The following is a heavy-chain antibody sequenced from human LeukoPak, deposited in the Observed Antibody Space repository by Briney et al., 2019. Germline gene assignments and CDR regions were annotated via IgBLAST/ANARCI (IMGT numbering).Heavy chain of an antibody. V-gene: IGHV1-18*01. J-gene: IGHJ5*02. CDR3: ARDSSVRDSSGWLNYPVDP. Sequence: GSVKVSFKASGYTFTSYGISWVRQAPGQGLEWMGWISAYNGNTNYAQKLQGRVTMTTDTSTSTAYMELRSLRSDDTAVYYCARDSSVRDSSGWLNYPVDPWGQGTLVTVSS. CDR1: GYTFTSYG. CDR2: ISAYNGNT. D-gene: IGHD6-19*01.